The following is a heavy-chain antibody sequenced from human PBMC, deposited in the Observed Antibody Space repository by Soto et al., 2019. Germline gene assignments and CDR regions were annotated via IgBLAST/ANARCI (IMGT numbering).Heavy chain of an antibody. D-gene: IGHD1-7*01. J-gene: IGHJ6*02. CDR3: AKESVSATTSSSQSFAMDV. CDR2: ISWNGGRI. V-gene: IGHV3-9*01. Sequence: SRLLSCAASGFIFDDYAMRWVRQTAGKCLEWVSGISWNGGRIGYADSVKGRFTISRDKAKKSLYLQMNSMRTEDTALYFCAKESVSATTSSSQSFAMDVWGRGTKVTVSS. CDR1: GFIFDDYA.